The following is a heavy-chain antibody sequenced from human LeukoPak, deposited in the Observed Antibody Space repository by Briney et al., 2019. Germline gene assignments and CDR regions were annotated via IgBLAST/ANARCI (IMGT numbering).Heavy chain of an antibody. V-gene: IGHV3-7*01. CDR2: IKEDGSEK. CDR1: GFTFSSYW. D-gene: IGHD3-10*01. J-gene: IGHJ4*02. Sequence: GGSLRLSCAASGFTFSSYWMSWVRQAPGKGLEWVADIKEDGSEKYYVDSVKGRFTISRDNAKNSLYLQMNSLRAEDTAVYYCALNPDYYGSGSFDYWGQGTLVTVSS. CDR3: ALNPDYYGSGSFDY.